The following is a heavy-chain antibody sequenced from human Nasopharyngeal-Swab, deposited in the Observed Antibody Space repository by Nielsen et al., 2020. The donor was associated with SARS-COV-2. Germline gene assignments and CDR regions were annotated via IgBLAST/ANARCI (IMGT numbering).Heavy chain of an antibody. CDR1: GLTFSSYG. CDR3: AKDLEQQLAYYFDY. D-gene: IGHD6-13*01. Sequence: GGSLRLSCEASGLTFSSYGMHWVRQAPGKGLEWVAVISYDGSNKYYADSVKGRFTISRDNSKNTLYLQMNSLRAEDTAVYYCAKDLEQQLAYYFDYWGQGTLVTVSS. V-gene: IGHV3-30*18. CDR2: ISYDGSNK. J-gene: IGHJ4*02.